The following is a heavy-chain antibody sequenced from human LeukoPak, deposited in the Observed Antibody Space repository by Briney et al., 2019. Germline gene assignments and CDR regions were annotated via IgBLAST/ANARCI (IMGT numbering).Heavy chain of an antibody. CDR2: INHSGST. J-gene: IGHJ4*02. CDR3: ARENIVVVVAATLLGDFDY. Sequence: PSETLSLTCTVSGGSISSGSYCWGWIRQPAGKGLEWIGEINHSGSTYYNPSLKSRVTISVDTSKNQFSLKLSSVTAADTAVYYCARENIVVVVAATLLGDFDYWGQGTLVTVSS. D-gene: IGHD2-15*01. CDR1: GGSISSGSYC. V-gene: IGHV4-39*07.